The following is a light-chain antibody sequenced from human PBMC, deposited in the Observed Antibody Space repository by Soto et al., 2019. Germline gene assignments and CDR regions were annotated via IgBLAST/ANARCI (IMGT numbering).Light chain of an antibody. CDR1: QSISSW. CDR2: KAS. V-gene: IGKV1-5*03. CDR3: QQFNNYPWT. Sequence: DIQMTQSPSTLSASVGDRVTITCRASQSISSWLAWYQQKPGTAPKLLIYKASSLESGVPSRFSGSGSGTEFTFTISSLQPDDFATYYCQQFNNYPWTFGQGTRVEIK. J-gene: IGKJ1*01.